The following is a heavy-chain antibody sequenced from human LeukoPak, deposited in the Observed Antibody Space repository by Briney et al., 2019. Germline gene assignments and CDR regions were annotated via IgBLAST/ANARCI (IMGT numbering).Heavy chain of an antibody. CDR3: VRRPYCSSASCPEAPFDY. CDR1: GNTFTNFW. Sequence: GESLKISCKDSGNTFTNFWIGWVRQMPGKGLEWLGIIFPGDSDTRYSPSFEGQVTISADTSISTAFLQWRSLKASDTGMYYCVRRPYCSSASCPEAPFDYWGQGTLVTVSS. J-gene: IGHJ4*02. V-gene: IGHV5-51*01. CDR2: IFPGDSDT. D-gene: IGHD2-2*01.